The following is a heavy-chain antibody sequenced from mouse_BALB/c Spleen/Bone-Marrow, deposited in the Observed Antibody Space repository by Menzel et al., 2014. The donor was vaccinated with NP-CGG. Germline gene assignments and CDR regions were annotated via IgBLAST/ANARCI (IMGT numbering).Heavy chain of an antibody. J-gene: IGHJ2*01. CDR2: INPGSGGA. CDR1: GYAFTNYL. Sequence: QVQLQQPGAELVRPGTSVKVSCKASGYAFTNYLIEWVKRRPVQGLEWIGVINPGSGGANYNAKFKGKATLTADKSSSTAYMQLSSLTSDDSAVYSCAREWTARAVAYWGQGTTLTVSS. CDR3: AREWTARAVAY. D-gene: IGHD3-2*01. V-gene: IGHV1-54*01.